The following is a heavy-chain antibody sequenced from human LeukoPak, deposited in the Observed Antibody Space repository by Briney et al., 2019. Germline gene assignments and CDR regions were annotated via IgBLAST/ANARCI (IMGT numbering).Heavy chain of an antibody. J-gene: IGHJ4*02. CDR1: GFTFGSYG. Sequence: PGGSLRLSCAASGFTFGSYGMHWVRQAPGKGLEWVAFIRYDGSNKYYADSVKGRFTISRDNSKNTLYLQMNSLRAEDTAVYYCANIGGHGDYAWGQGTLVTVSS. D-gene: IGHD4-17*01. CDR3: ANIGGHGDYA. CDR2: IRYDGSNK. V-gene: IGHV3-30*02.